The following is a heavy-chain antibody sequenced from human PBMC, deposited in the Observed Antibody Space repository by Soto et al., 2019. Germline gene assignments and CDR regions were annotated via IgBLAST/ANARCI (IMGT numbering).Heavy chain of an antibody. CDR3: ARWSGVGVAGMDV. Sequence: QVQLQESGPRLVKPLQTLSLTCTVSGDSINSGDYYWSWIRQPPGRGLEWVGYSFYSGITDYNPSLKGRMTISMDTSKNQFSLRLTSVTAADTAVYFCARWSGVGVAGMDVWGQGTTVSVSS. CDR1: GDSINSGDYY. D-gene: IGHD3-10*01. CDR2: SFYSGIT. J-gene: IGHJ6*02. V-gene: IGHV4-30-4*01.